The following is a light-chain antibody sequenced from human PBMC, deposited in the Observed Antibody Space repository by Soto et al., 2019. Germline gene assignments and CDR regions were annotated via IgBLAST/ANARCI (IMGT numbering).Light chain of an antibody. V-gene: IGLV2-23*01. Sequence: QSALTQPASVSGSPGHSVTISCTGTSCDVGSYNLSSWYQLHPGKAPKLMVYEGSKRPSGVSNRFSGSKSGNTASLKISGCQAGDEADYSCCSYAGSSPVFGGGTKLTVL. CDR2: EGS. J-gene: IGLJ2*01. CDR3: CSYAGSSPV. CDR1: SCDVGSYNL.